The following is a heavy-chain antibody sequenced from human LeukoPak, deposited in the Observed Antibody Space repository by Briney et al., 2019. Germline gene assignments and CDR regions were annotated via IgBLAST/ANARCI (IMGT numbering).Heavy chain of an antibody. CDR2: IKLDGSEE. CDR3: ARDQVGDFDY. J-gene: IGHJ4*02. Sequence: PGGSLRLSCAAPGFTFSSSWMSWVRQAPATGLEWVANIKLDGSEEYYVDSVRGRFTISRDNAKNSLYLQMNSLRVEDTGVYYCARDQVGDFDYWGQGTLVTVAS. V-gene: IGHV3-7*01. CDR1: GFTFSSSW. D-gene: IGHD1-26*01.